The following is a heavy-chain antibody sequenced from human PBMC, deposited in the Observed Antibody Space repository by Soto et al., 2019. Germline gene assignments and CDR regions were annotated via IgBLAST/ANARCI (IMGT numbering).Heavy chain of an antibody. CDR1: GFTFSNYE. V-gene: IGHV3-64*01. CDR2: ISNNGAHT. Sequence: EAQLVESGGGLVQPGGSLRLSCAASGFTFSNYEMHWVRQAPGKGLEYVSGISNNGAHTDYAKSVKGRFTISRDNSENTLYLQMGSLRAEDMALYYCARRGYGSRWRNFYMDVWGKGTTVTVSS. CDR3: ARRGYGSRWRNFYMDV. J-gene: IGHJ6*03. D-gene: IGHD6-13*01.